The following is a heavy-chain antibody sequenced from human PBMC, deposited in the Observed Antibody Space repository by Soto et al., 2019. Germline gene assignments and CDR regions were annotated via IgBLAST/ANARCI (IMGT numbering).Heavy chain of an antibody. CDR2: ISWNSGSI. CDR3: ALDIGAVRGDYCDY. J-gene: IGHJ4*02. Sequence: PGGSLRLSCAASGFTFDDYAMHWVRQAPGKGLEWVSGISWNSGSIGYADSVKGRFTISRDNAKNSLYLQMNSLRAEDTALYYCALDIGAVRGDYCDYWGQGTPVIVSS. D-gene: IGHD3-10*01. CDR1: GFTFDDYA. V-gene: IGHV3-9*01.